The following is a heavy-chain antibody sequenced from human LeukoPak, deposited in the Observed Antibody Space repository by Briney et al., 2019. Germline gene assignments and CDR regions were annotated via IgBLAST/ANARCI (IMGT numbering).Heavy chain of an antibody. Sequence: SETLSLTCTVSGDSFRSYHWSWIRQPPGKGLERTGYISSSGSTSYNPSLKSRVTISVDTSKSQFSLKLSSVTAADTAVYYCARVGRGDHSWGSYYCDHWGQGTLVSVSS. CDR2: ISSSGST. V-gene: IGHV4-59*01. J-gene: IGHJ4*02. CDR1: GDSFRSYH. CDR3: ARVGRGDHSWGSYYCDH. D-gene: IGHD3-16*01.